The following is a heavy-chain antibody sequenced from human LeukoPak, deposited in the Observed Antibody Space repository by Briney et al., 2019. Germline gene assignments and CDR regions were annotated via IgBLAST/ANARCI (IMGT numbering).Heavy chain of an antibody. D-gene: IGHD6-19*01. V-gene: IGHV3-33*01. CDR1: GFTFNNYG. Sequence: PGRSLRLSCTASGFTFNNYGMHWVRQAPGKGLEWVAVIWYDGSNKYYADSVKGRFTISRDSSKNTLYLQMNSLRAEDTAVYYCARGVRYSSGYFDYWGQGTLVTVSS. CDR3: ARGVRYSSGYFDY. CDR2: IWYDGSNK. J-gene: IGHJ4*02.